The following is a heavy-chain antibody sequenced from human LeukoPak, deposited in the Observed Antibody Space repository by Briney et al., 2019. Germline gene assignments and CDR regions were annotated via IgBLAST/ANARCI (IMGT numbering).Heavy chain of an antibody. D-gene: IGHD2-2*02. Sequence: GRSLRLSCTASGFTFGDYAMSWVRQAPGKGLEWGGFIRSKAYGGTTEYAASVKGRFTISRDDSKSIAYLQMNSLKTEDTAVYYCTRAASYCSSTSCYRGYYYYGMDVWGQGTTVTVSS. J-gene: IGHJ6*02. V-gene: IGHV3-49*04. CDR3: TRAASYCSSTSCYRGYYYYGMDV. CDR2: IRSKAYGGTT. CDR1: GFTFGDYA.